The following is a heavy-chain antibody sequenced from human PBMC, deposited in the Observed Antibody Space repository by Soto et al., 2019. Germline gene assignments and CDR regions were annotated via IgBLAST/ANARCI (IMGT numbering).Heavy chain of an antibody. D-gene: IGHD6-19*01. Sequence: QVQVVESGGGVVQPGRSLRLSCTASGFTFSGDAMHWVRQPPGKGLEWVAQIWYDGSNKYYADSVKGRFTISRDNSKNTLYVQMDSLRVEDTAVYYCARDGQSLAPYALDVWGQGTSVTVSS. CDR2: IWYDGSNK. CDR3: ARDGQSLAPYALDV. V-gene: IGHV3-33*01. CDR1: GFTFSGDA. J-gene: IGHJ6*02.